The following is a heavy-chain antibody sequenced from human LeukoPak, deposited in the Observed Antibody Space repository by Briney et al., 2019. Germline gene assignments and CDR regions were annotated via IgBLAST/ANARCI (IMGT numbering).Heavy chain of an antibody. CDR1: GFTFSSYW. CDR2: IKQDGSEK. V-gene: IGHV3-7*01. D-gene: IGHD2-15*01. Sequence: GGSLRLSCAASGFTFSSYWMSWVRQAPGKGLEWVANIKQDGSEKYYVDSVKGRFTISRDNAKNSLYLQMNSLRAEDTAVYYCAREAMVAAAYYFDYWGQGTLVTVSS. J-gene: IGHJ4*02. CDR3: AREAMVAAAYYFDY.